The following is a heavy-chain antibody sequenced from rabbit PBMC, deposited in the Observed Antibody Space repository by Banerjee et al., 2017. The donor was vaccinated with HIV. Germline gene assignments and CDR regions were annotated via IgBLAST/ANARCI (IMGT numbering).Heavy chain of an antibody. CDR2: IDPVFGST. J-gene: IGHJ4*01. D-gene: IGHD1-1*01. V-gene: IGHV1S47*01. CDR3: VRGPPYASSSGYTFNL. Sequence: QEQLVESGGGLVQPGGSLKLSCKASGFDFSSYGVSWVRQAPGKGLEWIGYIDPVFGSTYYASWVNGRFTISSHNAQNTLYLQLNSLTAADTATYFCVRGPPYASSSGYTFNLWGPGTLVTVS. CDR1: GFDFSSYG.